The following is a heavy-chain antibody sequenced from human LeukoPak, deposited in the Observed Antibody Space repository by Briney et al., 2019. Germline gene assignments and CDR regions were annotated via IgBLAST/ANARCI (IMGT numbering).Heavy chain of an antibody. CDR3: ARQQRGAFDY. D-gene: IGHD6-13*01. V-gene: IGHV6-1*01. CDR2: TYYRSKWYN. CDR1: GDSVSSNTPA. Sequence: PSQTLSLTCAISGDSVSSNTPAWNWIRQSPSRGLEWLGRTYYRSKWYNDYAVSVRSRITNNPDTAKNQFSLQLNSVTPEDTAVYYCARQQRGAFDYWGQGTLVTVSS. J-gene: IGHJ4*02.